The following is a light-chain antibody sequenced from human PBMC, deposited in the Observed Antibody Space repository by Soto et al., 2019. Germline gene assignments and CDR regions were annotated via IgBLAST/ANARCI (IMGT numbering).Light chain of an antibody. CDR1: QSVPSR. CDR3: QQYKSWPPIT. J-gene: IGKJ5*01. CDR2: DAS. Sequence: EIVLTQSPGSLSLSPGERATLSCRASQSVPSRIAWYQQKPGQAPSLLIYDASTRATGVPDRFSGTGSGTEFTLTISSLKSEDYAVYYCQQYKSWPPITFGQGTRLEIK. V-gene: IGKV3-15*01.